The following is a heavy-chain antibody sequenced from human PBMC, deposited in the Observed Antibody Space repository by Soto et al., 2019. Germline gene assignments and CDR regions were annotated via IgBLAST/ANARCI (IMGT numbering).Heavy chain of an antibody. CDR2: ISYDGSNK. CDR3: ARERRIFDY. J-gene: IGHJ4*02. V-gene: IGHV3-30-3*01. Sequence: GGSLRLSCAASGFTFSSYAMHWVRQAPGKGLEWVAVISYDGSNKYYADSVKGRFTISRDNSKNTLYLQMNSLRAEDTAVYYCARERRIFDYWGQGTLVTVSS. CDR1: GFTFSSYA.